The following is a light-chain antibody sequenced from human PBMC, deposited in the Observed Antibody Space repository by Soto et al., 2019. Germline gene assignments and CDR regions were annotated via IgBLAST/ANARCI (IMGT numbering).Light chain of an antibody. J-gene: IGLJ1*01. V-gene: IGLV2-8*01. Sequence: QSVLTQPPSASGSPGQSVTFSCTGTSSDVGGYNHVSWYQQHPRKAPQLMVYEVTKRPSGVPDRFSGSKSGNTASPTVSGLQAGDEADYYCSSYAGGNNFYVFGTGTKVTVL. CDR1: SSDVGGYNH. CDR2: EVT. CDR3: SSYAGGNNFYV.